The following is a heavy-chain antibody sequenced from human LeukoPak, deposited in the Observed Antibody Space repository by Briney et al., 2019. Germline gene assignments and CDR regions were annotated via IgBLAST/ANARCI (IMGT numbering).Heavy chain of an antibody. D-gene: IGHD2-2*01. CDR2: INPNSGGT. CDR3: ARDIVVPAANYYYYGMDV. J-gene: IGHJ6*02. CDR1: GYTFTGYY. Sequence: ASVKVSCKASGYTFTGYYMHWMRQAPGQGLEWMGWINPNSGGTNYAQKFQGRVTMTRDTSISTAYMELSRLRSDDTAVYYCARDIVVPAANYYYYGMDVWGQGTTVTVSS. V-gene: IGHV1-2*02.